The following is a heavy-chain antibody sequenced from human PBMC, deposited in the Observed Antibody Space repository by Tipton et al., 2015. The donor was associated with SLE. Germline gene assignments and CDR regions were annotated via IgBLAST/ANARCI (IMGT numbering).Heavy chain of an antibody. CDR1: GGSFSGYY. Sequence: TLSLTCAVYGGSFSGYYWTWIRQPPGEGLEWIGEINHSGTTNYNPSLKSRVTISVDTSKNQFSLKLTSVTAADTAVYYCASLKVYYDFWSGYYGQFDYWGQGTLITVSS. V-gene: IGHV4-34*01. J-gene: IGHJ4*02. CDR3: ASLKVYYDFWSGYYGQFDY. CDR2: INHSGTT. D-gene: IGHD3-3*01.